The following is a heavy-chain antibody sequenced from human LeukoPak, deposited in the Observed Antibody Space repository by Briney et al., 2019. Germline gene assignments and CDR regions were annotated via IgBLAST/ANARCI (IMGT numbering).Heavy chain of an antibody. CDR3: ARLLRWVYYFDS. D-gene: IGHD2-21*01. V-gene: IGHV4-39*01. Sequence: SETLSLTCTVSGGSTSSNGYYWDWIRQPPGKGLEWIGSIYYSGSIYYNPSLTSRVTISVDTSKNQFSLKLSSVTAADTAVYYCARLLRWVYYFDSWGQGTLVTVSS. J-gene: IGHJ4*02. CDR1: GGSTSSNGYY. CDR2: IYYSGSI.